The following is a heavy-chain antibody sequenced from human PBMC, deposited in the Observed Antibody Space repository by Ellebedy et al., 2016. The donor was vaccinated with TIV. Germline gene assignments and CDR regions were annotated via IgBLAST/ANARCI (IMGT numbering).Heavy chain of an antibody. CDR1: GFSLTATGEG. CDR3: VQIMITYGGVTRTDAFDV. V-gene: IGHV2-5*04. J-gene: IGHJ3*01. CDR2: IYWDNDD. D-gene: IGHD3-16*01. Sequence: SGPTLVKPTETLTLTCTFSGFSLTATGEGVGWVRRPPGKALDWLAIIYWDNDDRYSSSMRSRLRITKDTSRREVVLTMTNMDPVDTGTYYCVQIMITYGGVTRTDAFDVWGQGILVTVSS.